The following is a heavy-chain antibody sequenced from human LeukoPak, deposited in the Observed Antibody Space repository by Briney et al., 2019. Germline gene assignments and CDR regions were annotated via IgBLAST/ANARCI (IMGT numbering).Heavy chain of an antibody. V-gene: IGHV3-23*01. CDR2: ISGSGGST. J-gene: IGHJ4*02. CDR1: GFTFSSYA. D-gene: IGHD4-17*01. CDR3: AKNRDDSGDSDYFDY. Sequence: GGSLRLSCAASGFTFSSYAMSWVRQAPGKGLEWVSAISGSGGSTYYADSVKGRFTISRDNSKNTLYLQMNSLRAEDTAVYYCAKNRDDSGDSDYFDYWGQGTLVTVSS.